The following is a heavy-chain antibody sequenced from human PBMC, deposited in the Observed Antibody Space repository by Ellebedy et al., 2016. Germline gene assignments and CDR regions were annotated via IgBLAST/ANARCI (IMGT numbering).Heavy chain of an antibody. CDR2: INHSGST. V-gene: IGHV4-34*01. J-gene: IGHJ4*02. CDR3: ARVGFDY. Sequence: SETLSLTCAVYGGSFSSSYWSWIRRPPGKGLEWIGEINHSGSTNYNPSLKSRVTISIDTSKNQFSLKLSSVTAADTAVYYCARVGFDYWGQGTLVTVSS. CDR1: GGSFSSSY.